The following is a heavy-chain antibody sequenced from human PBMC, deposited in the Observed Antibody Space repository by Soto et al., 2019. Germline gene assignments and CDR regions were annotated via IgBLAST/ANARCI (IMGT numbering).Heavy chain of an antibody. V-gene: IGHV3-30*03. Sequence: PGGPLKRSCRASGLTIRSYGMELVRQAPGKGLEWVAATTYDGGIKHYVDSVKGRFTISRDNSKNTLYLQMNSLRVEDTATFYCAGALENPYFYYGLNVWCQGTPVTVS. D-gene: IGHD1-1*01. CDR1: GLTIRSYG. CDR3: AGALENPYFYYGLNV. CDR2: TTYDGGIK. J-gene: IGHJ6*02.